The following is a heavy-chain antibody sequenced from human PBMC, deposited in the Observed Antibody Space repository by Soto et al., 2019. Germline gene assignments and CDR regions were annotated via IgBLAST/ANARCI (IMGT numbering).Heavy chain of an antibody. V-gene: IGHV1-18*01. J-gene: IGHJ6*02. CDR3: ARERYYDILTGYQNYYYYGMDV. Sequence: GASVKVSFKASRYTFTSYGISWVRQAPGQGLEWMGWISAYNGNTNYAQKLQGRVTMTTDTSTSTAYMELRSLRSDDTAVYYCARERYYDILTGYQNYYYYGMDVWGQGTTVTVSS. D-gene: IGHD3-9*01. CDR2: ISAYNGNT. CDR1: RYTFTSYG.